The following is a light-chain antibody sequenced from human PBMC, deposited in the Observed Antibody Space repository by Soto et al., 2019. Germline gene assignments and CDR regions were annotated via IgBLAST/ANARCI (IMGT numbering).Light chain of an antibody. CDR1: QSINNYF. J-gene: IGKJ1*01. Sequence: EIVLTHSPGSLSLSPGETATLSCRASQSINNYFLAWHQQRPGQAPRLLIFRASQRASGIPDRFRGSGSGTDFTLTITGLEPEDFAVYYCQQYTNAPRTFGQGTKVDIK. CDR2: RAS. CDR3: QQYTNAPRT. V-gene: IGKV3-20*01.